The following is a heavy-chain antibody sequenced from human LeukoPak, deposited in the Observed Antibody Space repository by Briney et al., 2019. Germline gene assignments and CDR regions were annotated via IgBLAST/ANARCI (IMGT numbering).Heavy chain of an antibody. D-gene: IGHD5-18*01. V-gene: IGHV3-21*01. CDR1: GFTFSSYS. Sequence: GGSLRLSCAASGFTFSSYSMNWVRQAPGKGLEWVSSISSSSSYIYYADSVKGRFTISRDNAKNSLYLQMNSLRAEDTAVYYCARDEDTAMAPPSYYYGMDVWGKGTTVTDSS. CDR2: ISSSSSYI. CDR3: ARDEDTAMAPPSYYYGMDV. J-gene: IGHJ6*04.